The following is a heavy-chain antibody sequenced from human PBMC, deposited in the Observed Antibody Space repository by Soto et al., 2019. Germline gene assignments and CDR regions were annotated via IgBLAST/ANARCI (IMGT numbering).Heavy chain of an antibody. CDR3: ARESEDLTSNFDY. Sequence: VGSLRLSCAASGFTFTRYRMNWVRQAPGKGLEWVSSISSTTNCIYYADSMKGRFTVSRDNAKNSVYLEMNSLSAEDTAVYYCARESEDLTSNFDYCGQGTLVTVSS. CDR2: ISSTTNCI. CDR1: GFTFTRYR. J-gene: IGHJ4*02. V-gene: IGHV3-21*01.